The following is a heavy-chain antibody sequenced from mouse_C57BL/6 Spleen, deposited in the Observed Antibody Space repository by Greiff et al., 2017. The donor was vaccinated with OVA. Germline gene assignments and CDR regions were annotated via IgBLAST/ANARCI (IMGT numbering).Heavy chain of an antibody. CDR1: GYSFTDYN. V-gene: IGHV1-39*01. J-gene: IGHJ2*01. D-gene: IGHD1-1*01. CDR2: INPNYGTT. CDR3: ARCRYYGSPLDY. Sequence: VHVKQSGPELVKPGASVKISCKASGYSFTDYNMNWVKQSNGKSLEWIGVINPNYGTTSYNQKFKGKATLTVDQSSSTAYMQLNSLTSEDSAVYYCARCRYYGSPLDYWGQGTTLTVSS.